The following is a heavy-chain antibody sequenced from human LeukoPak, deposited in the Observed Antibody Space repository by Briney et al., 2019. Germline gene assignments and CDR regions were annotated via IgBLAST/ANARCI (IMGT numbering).Heavy chain of an antibody. J-gene: IGHJ4*02. D-gene: IGHD6-19*01. CDR3: ARGPRGWYIDY. V-gene: IGHV3-33*08. CDR1: RFTFSAYS. Sequence: GGSLRLSGAASRFTFSAYSMSWVRQAPGKGLEWVAVIWYDGSNKYYADSVKGRFTISRDNSKNTLYLQMNSLRAEDTAVYYCARGPRGWYIDYWGQGTLVTVSS. CDR2: IWYDGSNK.